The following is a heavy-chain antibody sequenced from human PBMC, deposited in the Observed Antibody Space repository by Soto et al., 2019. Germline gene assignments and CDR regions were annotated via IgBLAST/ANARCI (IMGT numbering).Heavy chain of an antibody. CDR1: GYTFASYA. J-gene: IGHJ4*02. CDR2: ISAYNGNT. Sequence: QVQLVQSRAEVKKPGASVKVSCKASGYTFASYAISWMRQAPGQGRERVGWISAYNGNTNYAQKLQGRVTMTTDTATSTGYMELRSLRSDDTAVYYCARDPPPPDFWGQGTLVTVSS. V-gene: IGHV1-18*01. CDR3: ARDPPPPDF.